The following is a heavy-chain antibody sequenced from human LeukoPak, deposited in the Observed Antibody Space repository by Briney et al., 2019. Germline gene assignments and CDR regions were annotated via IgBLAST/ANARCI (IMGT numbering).Heavy chain of an antibody. CDR1: GASITSYY. D-gene: IGHD6-13*01. CDR3: ARNIAGIAAAGIDY. CDR2: IYYSGST. J-gene: IGHJ4*02. Sequence: PSETLSLTCTVSGASITSYYWSWIRQPPGKGLEWIGYIYYSGSTNYNPSLKSRVTISADTSKNRFSLKLSSVTAADTAVYYCARNIAGIAAAGIDYWGQGTLVTVSS. V-gene: IGHV4-59*01.